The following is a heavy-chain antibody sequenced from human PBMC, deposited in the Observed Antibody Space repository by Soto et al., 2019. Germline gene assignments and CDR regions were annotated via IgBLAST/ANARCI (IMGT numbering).Heavy chain of an antibody. CDR2: IYHSGST. Sequence: QVQLQESGPGLVKPSGTLSLTCAVSGGSISSSNWWSWVRQPPGKGLEWIGEIYHSGSTNYNPSLKCRVTISVDKSKNQFSLKLSSVTAADTAVYYCAREAGWGARQEFDYWGQGTLVTVSS. J-gene: IGHJ4*02. CDR1: GGSISSSNW. D-gene: IGHD1-26*01. V-gene: IGHV4-4*02. CDR3: AREAGWGARQEFDY.